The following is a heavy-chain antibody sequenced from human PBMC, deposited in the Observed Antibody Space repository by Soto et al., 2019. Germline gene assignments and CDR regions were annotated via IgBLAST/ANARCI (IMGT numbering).Heavy chain of an antibody. Sequence: GGSLRLSCAASGFTFSSYAMSWVRQAPGKGLEWVSAISGSGGSTYYADSVKGRFTISRDNSKNTLYLQMNSLRAEDTAVYYCAKMWWDYDILTGYPDAFDIWGQGTMVTVSS. CDR2: ISGSGGST. V-gene: IGHV3-23*01. D-gene: IGHD3-9*01. CDR3: AKMWWDYDILTGYPDAFDI. J-gene: IGHJ3*02. CDR1: GFTFSSYA.